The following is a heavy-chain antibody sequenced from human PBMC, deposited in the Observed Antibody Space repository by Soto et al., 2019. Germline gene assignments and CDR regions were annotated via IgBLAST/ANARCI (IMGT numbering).Heavy chain of an antibody. D-gene: IGHD2-15*01. CDR1: GFTFSHFA. CDR2: ITGTGSST. J-gene: IGHJ2*01. V-gene: IGHV3-23*01. CDR3: AKIVGANPYWCLDL. Sequence: EVQLLESGGGLVQPGGSLSLSCESSGFTFSHFAMTWVRQAPGKGLQWVSAITGTGSSTYNADSVKGRFTSSRDNSKNTLSLQINDLRAEDTALYSCAKIVGANPYWCLDLWGRGTLVIVSS.